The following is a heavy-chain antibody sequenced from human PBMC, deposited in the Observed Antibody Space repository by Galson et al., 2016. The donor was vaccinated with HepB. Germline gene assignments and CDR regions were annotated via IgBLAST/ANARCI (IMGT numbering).Heavy chain of an antibody. V-gene: IGHV4-39*01. CDR3: VRWNSGYNNEYWFDP. D-gene: IGHD5-18*01. CDR1: GDSISDSTYY. CDR2: IKYGGTT. J-gene: IGHJ5*02. Sequence: SETLSLTCTVSGDSISDSTYYWAWIRQPPGKGLEWIASIKYGGTTHYNPSLKSRVTISVDTSKNQFSLTLNSVTAVSDTAVFYCVRWNSGYNNEYWFDPWGQGTLVTVSS.